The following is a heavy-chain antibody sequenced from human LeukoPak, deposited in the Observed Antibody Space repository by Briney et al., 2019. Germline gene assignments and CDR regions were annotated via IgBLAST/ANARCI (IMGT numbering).Heavy chain of an antibody. Sequence: PSETLSLTCAVSGGSIDNHHWSWIRQAPGKGLEWIGNSGGADYNPSLRGRVTISVDTSKNQFSLKLTSVTAADTAVYFCAVYFAGLGGRGSWGQGAQVTVSS. CDR3: AVYFAGLGGRGS. CDR1: GGSIDNHH. V-gene: IGHV4-4*09. J-gene: IGHJ4*02. D-gene: IGHD3-16*01. CDR2: SGGA.